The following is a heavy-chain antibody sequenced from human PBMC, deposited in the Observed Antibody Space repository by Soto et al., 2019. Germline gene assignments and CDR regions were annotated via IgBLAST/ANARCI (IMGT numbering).Heavy chain of an antibody. V-gene: IGHV4-59*01. Sequence: PSETLSLTCTVSGGSISNYYWSWIRQPPGKGLQWIGYIYYSGSTNYNPSLKSRVIISLDKSKNQFSLRLSSVTAADTAVYYCARSRGSYAPHYYYYGMDVWGQGTTVTVSS. CDR2: IYYSGST. CDR1: GGSISNYY. D-gene: IGHD1-26*01. J-gene: IGHJ6*02. CDR3: ARSRGSYAPHYYYYGMDV.